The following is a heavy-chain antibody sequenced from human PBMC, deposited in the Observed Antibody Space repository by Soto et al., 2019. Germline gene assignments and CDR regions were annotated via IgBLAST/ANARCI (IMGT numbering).Heavy chain of an antibody. CDR3: ARDLSIAARRGWFDP. CDR2: IIPIFGTA. V-gene: IGHV1-69*01. CDR1: GGTFSSYA. D-gene: IGHD6-6*01. Sequence: QVQLVQSGAEVKKPGSSVKVSCKASGGTFSSYAISWVRQAPGQGLEWMGGIIPIFGTANYAQKFQGRVTITADESTSTAYMELRSLRSEDRAVYYCARDLSIAARRGWFDPWGQGTLVTVSS. J-gene: IGHJ5*02.